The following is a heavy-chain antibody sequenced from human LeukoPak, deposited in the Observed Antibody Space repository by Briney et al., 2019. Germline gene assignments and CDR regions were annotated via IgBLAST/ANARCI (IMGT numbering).Heavy chain of an antibody. J-gene: IGHJ6*02. CDR1: GGSISSYY. CDR3: ATVSHYDFWSGDYYGMDV. D-gene: IGHD3-3*01. CDR2: IYTSGST. Sequence: PSETLSLTCTVSGGSISSYYWSWIRQPAGKGLEWIGRIYTSGSTNYNPSLKSRVTMSADTSKNQFSLKLSSVTAADTAVYYCATVSHYDFWSGDYYGMDVWGQGTTVTVSS. V-gene: IGHV4-4*07.